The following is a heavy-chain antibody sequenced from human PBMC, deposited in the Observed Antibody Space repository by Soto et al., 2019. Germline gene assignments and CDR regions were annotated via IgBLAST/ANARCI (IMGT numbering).Heavy chain of an antibody. V-gene: IGHV1-69*12. CDR3: AVTMTNYYYYGMDV. Sequence: QVQLVQSGAEVRKTGYSVKVSCKASGGTFSSYAISWVRQAPGQGLEWMGGIIPIFGTADYAQKFQGRVTITASESTSTAYMELSSLRSEDTAVYYCAVTMTNYYYYGMDVWGQGTTVTVSS. J-gene: IGHJ6*02. D-gene: IGHD3-22*01. CDR1: GGTFSSYA. CDR2: IIPIFGTA.